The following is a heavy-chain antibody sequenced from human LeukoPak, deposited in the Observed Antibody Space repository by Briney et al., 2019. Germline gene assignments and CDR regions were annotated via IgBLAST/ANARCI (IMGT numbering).Heavy chain of an antibody. J-gene: IGHJ4*02. CDR3: ARAHGSGTDFDY. V-gene: IGHV4-39*07. CDR1: GGSISSSSYY. D-gene: IGHD3-10*01. CDR2: IYYSGST. Sequence: SETLSLTCTVSGGSISSSSYYWGWIRQPPGKGLEWIGSIYYSGSTYYNPSLKSRVTISVDTSKNQFSLKLSSVTAADTAVYYCARAHGSGTDFDYWGQGTLVTVSS.